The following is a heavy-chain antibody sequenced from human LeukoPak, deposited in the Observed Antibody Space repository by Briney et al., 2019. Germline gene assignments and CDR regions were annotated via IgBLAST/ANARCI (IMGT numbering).Heavy chain of an antibody. Sequence: GGSLRLSCAASGFTFSTYWMMWVRQAPGKGLEWVANINEDGSEKYYADSVEGRFTISRDNAKNSLDLQMSSLNAEDTAVYYCARSKTDYWGQGTLVTVSS. J-gene: IGHJ4*02. V-gene: IGHV3-7*01. CDR1: GFTFSTYW. CDR2: INEDGSEK. D-gene: IGHD4-11*01. CDR3: ARSKTDY.